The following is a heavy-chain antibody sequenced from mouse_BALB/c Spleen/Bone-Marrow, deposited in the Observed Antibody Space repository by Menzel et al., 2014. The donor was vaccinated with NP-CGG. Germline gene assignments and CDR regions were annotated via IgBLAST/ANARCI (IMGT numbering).Heavy chain of an antibody. CDR3: ARSRTRVNYALDY. D-gene: IGHD3-3*01. CDR1: GYSLTGYS. J-gene: IGHJ4*01. Sequence: VQLQQSGPELVKPGASMKISCKASGYSLTGYSMNWVKQSHGKNLEWIGLINTYNGGTNYNQKFKGKATLTVDKSSSTAYTEFLSLTSEDSAVYYCARSRTRVNYALDYWGQGPSVTVSS. V-gene: IGHV1-26*01. CDR2: INTYNGGT.